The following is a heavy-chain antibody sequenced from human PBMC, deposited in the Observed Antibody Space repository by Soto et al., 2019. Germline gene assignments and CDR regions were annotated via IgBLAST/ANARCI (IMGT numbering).Heavy chain of an antibody. CDR2: IIPIFGTA. V-gene: IGHV1-69*13. J-gene: IGHJ4*02. CDR3: ARVSPAAIYFDY. Sequence: ASVKVSCKASGGTFSSYTISWVRQAPGQGLEWMGGIIPIFGTANYAQKFQGRVTITADESTSTAYMELSSLRSEDTAVYYCARVSPAAIYFDYWGQGTLVTVSS. D-gene: IGHD2-2*01. CDR1: GGTFSSYT.